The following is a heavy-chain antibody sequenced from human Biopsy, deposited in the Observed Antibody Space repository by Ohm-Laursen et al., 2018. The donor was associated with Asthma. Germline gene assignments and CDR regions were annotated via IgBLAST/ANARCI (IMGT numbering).Heavy chain of an antibody. CDR3: ARAGALIVGATMGY. J-gene: IGHJ4*02. CDR2: INPSGGST. V-gene: IGHV1-46*01. CDR1: GYTFTSYY. D-gene: IGHD1-26*01. Sequence: ATVKISCKASGYTFTSYYMHWVRQAPGQGLEWMGIINPSGGSTSYAQKFQGRVTMTRDTSTSTVYMELSSPRSEDTAVYYCARAGALIVGATMGYWGQGTLVTVSS.